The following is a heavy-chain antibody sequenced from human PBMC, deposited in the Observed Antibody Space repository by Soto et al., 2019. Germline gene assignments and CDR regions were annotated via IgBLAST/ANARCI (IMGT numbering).Heavy chain of an antibody. Sequence: QVQLVQSGAEVKKPGSSVKVSCKSSGGTFSTYAISWVRQAPGQGLEWMGGIIPIFGTANYAQKFQGRVTITADESTTTAYMEVISPRSEDTAVYYCARDEMVVATGSRTWHYYYGMDVWGQGTTVTVSS. CDR2: IIPIFGTA. CDR3: ARDEMVVATGSRTWHYYYGMDV. CDR1: GGTFSTYA. J-gene: IGHJ6*02. D-gene: IGHD2-15*01. V-gene: IGHV1-69*12.